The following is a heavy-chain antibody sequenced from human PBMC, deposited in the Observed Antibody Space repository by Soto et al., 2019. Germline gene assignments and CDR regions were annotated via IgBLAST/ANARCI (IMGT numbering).Heavy chain of an antibody. CDR1: GFAFSTYS. Sequence: DVLLVESGGGLVKPGGSLRLSCAASGFAFSTYSMSWFRQAPVKGLEWVSSLSSGSHHRYYADSVQGRFAISSDNAKNSLNLQRNSLRDEDKAVYDCAQGRYDSSGYYGYAHFLGQGALVTVSS. CDR3: AQGRYDSSGYYGYAHF. V-gene: IGHV3-21*02. D-gene: IGHD3-22*01. CDR2: LSSGSHHR. J-gene: IGHJ4*02.